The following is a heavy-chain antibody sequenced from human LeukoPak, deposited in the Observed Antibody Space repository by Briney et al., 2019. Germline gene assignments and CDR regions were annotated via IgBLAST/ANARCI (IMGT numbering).Heavy chain of an antibody. V-gene: IGHV4-4*02. J-gene: IGHJ4*02. Sequence: SETLSLTCAVSGAFITNSHWWSWARQPPGKGLEWIGEIYPSGTTNYNPSLKSRVTMSVDKSKNQFSLKLTSVTAAGTAVYYCATYFYGEYGSYYFDYWGQGTLVTVAS. CDR2: IYPSGTT. D-gene: IGHD4-17*01. CDR3: ATYFYGEYGSYYFDY. CDR1: GAFITNSHW.